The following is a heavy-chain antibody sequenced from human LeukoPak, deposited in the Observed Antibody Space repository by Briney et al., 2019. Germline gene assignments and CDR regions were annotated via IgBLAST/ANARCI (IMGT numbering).Heavy chain of an antibody. V-gene: IGHV3-23*01. J-gene: IGHJ3*02. CDR2: ISGSGGST. CDR1: GFTFSSYA. CDR3: AKDSYGGNRHDAFDI. D-gene: IGHD4-23*01. Sequence: GGCLRLSCAASGFTFSSYAMSWVRQAPGKGLECVSAISGSGGSTYYADSVKGRFTISRDNSKNTLYLQMNSLRAEDTAVYYCAKDSYGGNRHDAFDIWGQGTMVTVSS.